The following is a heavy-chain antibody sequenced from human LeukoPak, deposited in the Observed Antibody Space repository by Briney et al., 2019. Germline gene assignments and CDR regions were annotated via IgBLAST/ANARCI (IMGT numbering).Heavy chain of an antibody. CDR1: GGSISSYY. Sequence: SETLSLTCTVSGGSISSYYWSWIRQPAGKGLEWIGRIYTSGSTNYNPSLKSRVTMSVDTSKNQFSLKLSSVTAADTAVYYCARDPSLTFYYDSRDPADSFDIWGQGTMVTVSS. D-gene: IGHD3-22*01. CDR2: IYTSGST. CDR3: ARDPSLTFYYDSRDPADSFDI. V-gene: IGHV4-4*07. J-gene: IGHJ3*02.